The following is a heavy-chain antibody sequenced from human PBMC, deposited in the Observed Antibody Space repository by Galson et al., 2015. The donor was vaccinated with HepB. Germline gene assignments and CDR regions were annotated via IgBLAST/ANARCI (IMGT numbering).Heavy chain of an antibody. CDR1: GFSLSTSGVG. D-gene: IGHD1-26*01. CDR2: IYWDDDK. Sequence: PALVKPTQTLTLTCTFSGFSLSTSGVGVGWIRQPPGKALEWLALIYWDDDKRYGPSLKRRLTITKDTSKNQVVLTMTNMDPVDTATYYCAHRRSIVGAPLRYAFDIWGQGTMVIVSS. V-gene: IGHV2-5*05. J-gene: IGHJ3*02. CDR3: AHRRSIVGAPLRYAFDI.